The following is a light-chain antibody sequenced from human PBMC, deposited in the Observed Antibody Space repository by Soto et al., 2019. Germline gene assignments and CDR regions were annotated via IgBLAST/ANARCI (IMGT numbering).Light chain of an antibody. V-gene: IGLV2-14*02. Sequence: QSALTQPASVSGSPGQSITISCTGTSSDVGSYNLVSWYQQHPGKAPKLMLYEVNNRPSGVSNRFSASKSGNTASLTISGLQAEEEADYYCSSYTSTSTWVFGGGTKLTVL. CDR2: EVN. CDR1: SSDVGSYNL. J-gene: IGLJ3*02. CDR3: SSYTSTSTWV.